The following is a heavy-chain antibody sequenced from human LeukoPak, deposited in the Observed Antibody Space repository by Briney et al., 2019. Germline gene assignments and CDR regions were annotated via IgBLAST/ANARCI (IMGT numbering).Heavy chain of an antibody. D-gene: IGHD4-17*01. CDR1: GFTFSSYA. V-gene: IGHV3-23*01. CDR2: ISGSGGST. Sequence: GGSLRLSCAASGFTFSSYAMSWVRQAPGKGLEWVSAISGSGGSTYYADSVKGRFTISRDNSKNTLYLQMNSLRAEDTAVYYCAKVYGDYGDYYYYYYMDVWGKGTTVTVSS. CDR3: AKVYGDYGDYYYYYYMDV. J-gene: IGHJ6*03.